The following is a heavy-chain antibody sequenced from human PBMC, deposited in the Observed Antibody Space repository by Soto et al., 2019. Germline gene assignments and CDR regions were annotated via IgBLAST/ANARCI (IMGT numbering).Heavy chain of an antibody. V-gene: IGHV3-30*03. CDR2: ISYDGSNK. J-gene: IGHJ4*02. CDR1: GFTFSSYG. Sequence: LRLSCAASGFTFSSYGMHWVRQAPGKGLEWVAVISYDGSNKYYADSVKGRFTISRDNSKNTLYLQMNSLRAEDTAVYYCVSRYYYDSSGYSADYWGQGTLVTVSS. D-gene: IGHD3-22*01. CDR3: VSRYYYDSSGYSADY.